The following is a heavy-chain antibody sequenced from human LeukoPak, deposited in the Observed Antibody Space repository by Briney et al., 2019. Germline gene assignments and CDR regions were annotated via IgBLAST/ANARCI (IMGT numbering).Heavy chain of an antibody. Sequence: GGSLRLSCAASGFAFSSYSMNWVRQAPGKGLEWVSSIGAGGGGGSTVYADSVKGRFAISRDNSKNTLFLQMNSLRAEDTAVYYCAKDHELVATSVDYWGQGTLVTVSS. CDR1: GFAFSSYS. D-gene: IGHD5-12*01. J-gene: IGHJ4*02. CDR3: AKDHELVATSVDY. CDR2: IGAGGGGGST. V-gene: IGHV3-23*01.